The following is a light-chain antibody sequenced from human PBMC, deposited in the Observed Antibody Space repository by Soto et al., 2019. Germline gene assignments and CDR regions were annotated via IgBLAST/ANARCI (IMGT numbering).Light chain of an antibody. J-gene: IGKJ1*01. CDR3: QQYGNSPWT. CDR1: QSVGSSY. Sequence: EIGLTQSPGTLSLSPGERATLSCRASQSVGSSYLAWYLQKPGQAPRLLIYGASDRATGIPDRFSGSGSGTDFTLIISRLEPEDFAVYYCQQYGNSPWTFGQGTKVEIK. V-gene: IGKV3-20*01. CDR2: GAS.